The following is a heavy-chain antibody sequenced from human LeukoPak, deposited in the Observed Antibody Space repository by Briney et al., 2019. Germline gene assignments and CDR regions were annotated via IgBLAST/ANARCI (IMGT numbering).Heavy chain of an antibody. Sequence: TGGSLRLSCAASGFTFSSYAMSWVRQAPGKGLEWVSAISGSGDSTSYADSMKGRFTISRDNSKNTLYLQMNSLRAEDTAVYYCATDRSSIAVRPHWGQGTLVTVSS. D-gene: IGHD6-6*01. CDR3: ATDRSSIAVRPH. CDR1: GFTFSSYA. V-gene: IGHV3-23*01. CDR2: ISGSGDST. J-gene: IGHJ4*02.